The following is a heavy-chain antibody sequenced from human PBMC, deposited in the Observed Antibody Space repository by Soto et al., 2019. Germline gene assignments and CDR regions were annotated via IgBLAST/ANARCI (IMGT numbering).Heavy chain of an antibody. D-gene: IGHD3-3*01. J-gene: IGHJ6*03. V-gene: IGHV1-18*01. Sequence: ASVKVSCKASGYPFTSYGITWMRQAPGQGLEWMGWISGYNGSAFFAQNLQDRVTLTTDTSTNTTYKELRSLRSDVTAVYYCARVVVNVLRFLEWGQYYYYYKDVWGQGTTVTVSS. CDR3: ARVVVNVLRFLEWGQYYYYYKDV. CDR1: GYPFTSYG. CDR2: ISGYNGSA.